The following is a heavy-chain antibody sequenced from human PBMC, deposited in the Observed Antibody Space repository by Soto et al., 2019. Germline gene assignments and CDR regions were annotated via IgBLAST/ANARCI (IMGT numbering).Heavy chain of an antibody. CDR1: GYTSTYYP. V-gene: IGHV5-51*01. J-gene: IGHJ4*02. Sequence: RESLQIPCKGSGYTSTYYPISWLRQMYGKGLEXMGXTYXXDXXXXXSXXXQGRVNISAVQSTNSAYLELSRLQASDPAIYFWGRQYEGATPGIDYWGQVTLLTVSS. CDR3: GRQYEGATPGIDY. D-gene: IGHD1-26*01. CDR2: TYXXDXXX.